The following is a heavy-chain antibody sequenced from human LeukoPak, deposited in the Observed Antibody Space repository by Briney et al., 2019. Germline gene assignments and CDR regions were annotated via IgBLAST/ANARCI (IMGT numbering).Heavy chain of an antibody. CDR1: GGSISSYY. J-gene: IGHJ5*02. Sequence: PSETLSLTCTVSGGSISSYYWSWIRQPPGKGLVWIGYIYYSGSTNYNPSLKSRVTISVDTSKNQFSLKLSSVTAADTAVYYCARGDCSSTSCYTRRYWFDPWGQGTLVTVSS. D-gene: IGHD2-2*02. CDR3: ARGDCSSTSCYTRRYWFDP. V-gene: IGHV4-59*01. CDR2: IYYSGST.